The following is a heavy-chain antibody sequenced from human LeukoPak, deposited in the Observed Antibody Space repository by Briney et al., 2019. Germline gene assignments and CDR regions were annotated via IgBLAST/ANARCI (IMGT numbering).Heavy chain of an antibody. Sequence: PSETLSLTCTVSGGSISSYYWSWIRQPPGKGLEWIGYIYYSGSTNYNPSLKSRVTISVDTSKNQFSLKLSSVTAADTAVYYCARGAYGSGSYPDYYYYYYMDVWGKGTTVTISS. CDR2: IYYSGST. V-gene: IGHV4-59*01. CDR1: GGSISSYY. D-gene: IGHD3-10*01. CDR3: ARGAYGSGSYPDYYYYYYMDV. J-gene: IGHJ6*03.